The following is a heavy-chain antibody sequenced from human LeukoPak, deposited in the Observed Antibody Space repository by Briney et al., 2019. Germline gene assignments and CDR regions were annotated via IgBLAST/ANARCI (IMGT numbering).Heavy chain of an antibody. CDR1: GYTFTSYY. V-gene: IGHV1-46*01. Sequence: ASVKVSCKASGYTFTSYYMHWVRQAPGQGLEWMGIINPSGGSTSYAQKFQGRVTMTRDMSTSTVYMELSSLRSEDTAVYYCARWGYSYGYYYYYMDVWGKGTTVTVSS. D-gene: IGHD5-18*01. J-gene: IGHJ6*03. CDR3: ARWGYSYGYYYYYMDV. CDR2: INPSGGST.